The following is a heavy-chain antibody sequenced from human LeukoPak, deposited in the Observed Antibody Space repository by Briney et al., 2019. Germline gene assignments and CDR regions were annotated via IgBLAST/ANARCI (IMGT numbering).Heavy chain of an antibody. Sequence: GGSLRLSCAASGFTFSDAWMSWVRQAPGKGLEWVARIKRKTQGGTTDYATPVKGRCSISRDDSKNTLYLQMNSLKIEDTAVYYCSGHMTSADYWGQGTLVTVSS. D-gene: IGHD2-21*01. J-gene: IGHJ4*02. CDR1: GFTFSDAW. CDR2: IKRKTQGGTT. V-gene: IGHV3-15*01. CDR3: SGHMTSADY.